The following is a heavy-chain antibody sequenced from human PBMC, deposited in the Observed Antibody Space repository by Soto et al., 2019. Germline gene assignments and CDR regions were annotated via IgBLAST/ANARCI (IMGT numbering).Heavy chain of an antibody. J-gene: IGHJ4*02. V-gene: IGHV1-2*02. CDR2: INPKSGDT. D-gene: IGHD3-10*01. CDR1: GYTFTHYF. Sequence: QVRLVQSGPEVRRPGASVTVSCEASGYTFTHYFIHWVRRAPGQGLEWMGYINPKSGDTHYSQTFRGRVSMTVDTSTDTASVGLSSLKSDDTAVYFCARVPGHKNSRGDFWGQGTPITVSS. CDR3: ARVPGHKNSRGDF.